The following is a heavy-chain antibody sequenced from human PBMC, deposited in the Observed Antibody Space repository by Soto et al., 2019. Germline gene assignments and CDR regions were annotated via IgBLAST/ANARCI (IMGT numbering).Heavy chain of an antibody. CDR1: GFTFSSYG. CDR2: IWYDGSNK. Sequence: QVQLVESGGGVVQPGRSLRLSCAASGFTFSSYGMHWVRQAPGKGLEWVAVIWYDGSNKYYADSVKGRFTISRDNSKNTLYLQMNSLRAEDTAVYYCARDSYYDSSGYPAGYFQHWGQGTLVTVSS. V-gene: IGHV3-33*01. D-gene: IGHD3-22*01. J-gene: IGHJ1*01. CDR3: ARDSYYDSSGYPAGYFQH.